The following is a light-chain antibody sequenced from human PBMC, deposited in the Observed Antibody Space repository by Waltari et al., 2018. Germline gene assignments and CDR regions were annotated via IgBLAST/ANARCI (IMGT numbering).Light chain of an antibody. V-gene: IGKV1-9*01. CDR2: AAS. J-gene: IGKJ3*01. CDR3: QQFKTYPYT. CDR1: QDIASF. Sequence: DIQLTQSPSFLSATIGDRVSITCRASQDIASFLAWYQQKPGRAPKLLIYAASTLESGVPSRFSGIEFGTEFTLTISSLQPEDFATYYCQQFKTYPYTFGPGTKVESK.